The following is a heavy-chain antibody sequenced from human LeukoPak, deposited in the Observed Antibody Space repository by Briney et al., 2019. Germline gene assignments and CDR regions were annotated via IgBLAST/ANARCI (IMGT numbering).Heavy chain of an antibody. CDR1: GFTFSNYG. Sequence: GGSLRLSCAASGFTFSNYGMSWVREAPVKGLASVSAISGSGGSTHYSDSVKGRFTISRDNSKNTLYLQMNSLRAEDTAVYYCARRAGAYSHPYDYWGQGTLVTVSS. J-gene: IGHJ4*02. CDR2: ISGSGGST. CDR3: ARRAGAYSHPYDY. D-gene: IGHD4/OR15-4a*01. V-gene: IGHV3-23*01.